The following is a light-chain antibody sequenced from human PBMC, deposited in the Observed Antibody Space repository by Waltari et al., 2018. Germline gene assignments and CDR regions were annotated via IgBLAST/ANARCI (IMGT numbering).Light chain of an antibody. CDR1: QIVSSN. CDR2: GAS. Sequence: EIVMTQSPATLSVSPGERATLCCRASQIVSSNLAWYQQKPGQSPRPLMYGASTRATGIPARCSGSGSGTEFTLTISSLQSEDFAVYYCQQYNNWPQWTLGHGTQVEIQ. J-gene: IGKJ1*01. CDR3: QQYNNWPQWT. V-gene: IGKV3-15*01.